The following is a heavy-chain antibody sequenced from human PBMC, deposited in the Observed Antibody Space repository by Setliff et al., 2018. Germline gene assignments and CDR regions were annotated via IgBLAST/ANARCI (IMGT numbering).Heavy chain of an antibody. Sequence: SETLSLTCAVYGGSFSGYYWSWIRQPPGKGLEWIGEINHSGSTNDNPSLKSRVTMSVDTSKNQFSLKLSSVTAADTAMYYCARGRIAAALYYFDYWGQGTLVTVSS. J-gene: IGHJ4*02. CDR1: GGSFSGYY. CDR2: INHSGST. CDR3: ARGRIAAALYYFDY. V-gene: IGHV4-34*01. D-gene: IGHD6-13*01.